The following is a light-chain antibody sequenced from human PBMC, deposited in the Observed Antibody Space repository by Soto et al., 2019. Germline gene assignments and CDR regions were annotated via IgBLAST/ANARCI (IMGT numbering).Light chain of an antibody. J-gene: IGLJ1*01. CDR1: SSDLGTYNY. CDR2: DVN. V-gene: IGLV2-14*03. CDR3: SSFATSTTFV. Sequence: QSALAQPASVSGSPGQSITVPCTGTSSDLGTYNYVSWYQHHPGKAPKLMIFDVNNRPSGVSNRFSGSKSGNTASLTISRLQAEDEADYYCSSFATSTTFVFGTGTKLTVL.